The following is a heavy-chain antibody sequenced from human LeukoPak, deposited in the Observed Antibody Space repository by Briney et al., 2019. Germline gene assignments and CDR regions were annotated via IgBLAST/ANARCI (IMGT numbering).Heavy chain of an antibody. D-gene: IGHD6-6*01. J-gene: IGHJ4*02. V-gene: IGHV3-23*01. CDR1: GLTFSSHT. CDR3: AQRIAVRPYPFGN. CDR2: VTNGGIT. Sequence: GGSLRLSCAASGLTFSSHTMNWVRQAPGKGLEYISSVTNGGITYYADSVKGRFTISRDNSKNTLYLQMNSLRAEDTAVYYCAQRIAVRPYPFGNWGQGTLVTVSS.